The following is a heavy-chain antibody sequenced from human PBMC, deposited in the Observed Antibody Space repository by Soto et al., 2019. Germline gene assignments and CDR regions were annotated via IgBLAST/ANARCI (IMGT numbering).Heavy chain of an antibody. CDR3: ARVGVGLAAPRVWPY. Sequence: ASVKVSCKASGYTFTSYGISWVRQAPGQGLEWMAWINPYNGNTKYAEKFLGRVTVTTDTSTATAYMEVRSLTSDDTAVFYCARVGVGLAAPRVWPYWGQGAPVSVSS. J-gene: IGHJ4*02. D-gene: IGHD6-13*01. CDR2: INPYNGNT. V-gene: IGHV1-18*01. CDR1: GYTFTSYG.